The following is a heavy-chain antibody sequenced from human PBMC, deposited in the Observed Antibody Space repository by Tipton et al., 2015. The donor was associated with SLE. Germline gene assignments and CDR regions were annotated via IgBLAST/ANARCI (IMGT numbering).Heavy chain of an antibody. J-gene: IGHJ6*03. CDR2: IKSKTDGGTT. V-gene: IGHV3-15*01. CDR3: TTQWLVHYYYYMDV. CDR1: GFTFSSYE. D-gene: IGHD6-19*01. Sequence: SLRLSRAASGFTFSSYEMNWVRQAPGKGLEWVGRIKSKTDGGTTDYAAPVKGRFTISRDDSKNTLYLQMNSLKTEDTAVYYCTTQWLVHYYYYMDVWGKGTTVTVSS.